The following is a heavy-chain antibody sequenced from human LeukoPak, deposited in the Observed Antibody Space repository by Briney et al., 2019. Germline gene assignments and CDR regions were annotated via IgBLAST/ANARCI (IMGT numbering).Heavy chain of an antibody. CDR3: ARDPQYWGRGAFDI. V-gene: IGHV3-66*01. D-gene: IGHD3-16*01. CDR2: IYSGGST. CDR1: GFTVSSNY. Sequence: GGSLRLSCAASGFTVSSNYMSWVRQAPGKGLEWVSVIYSGGSTYYADSVKGRFTISRDNSKNTLYLQMNSLSAEHTAVYYCARDPQYWGRGAFDIWGQGTMVTVSS. J-gene: IGHJ3*02.